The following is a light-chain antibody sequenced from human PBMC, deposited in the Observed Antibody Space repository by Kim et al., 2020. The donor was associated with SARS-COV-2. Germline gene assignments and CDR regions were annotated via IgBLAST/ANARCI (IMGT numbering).Light chain of an antibody. CDR1: QSIGTY. CDR3: QQSFIPPYT. J-gene: IGKJ2*01. CDR2: GAT. Sequence: DIQMTQSPASLSASVGDRITITCGASQSIGTYLHWYQQKPGKAPNILIYGATSLESGVPFRFRGSGSGTDFTLTITSLQLEDLGTYYCQQSFIPPYTFGQGTKLEI. V-gene: IGKV1-39*01.